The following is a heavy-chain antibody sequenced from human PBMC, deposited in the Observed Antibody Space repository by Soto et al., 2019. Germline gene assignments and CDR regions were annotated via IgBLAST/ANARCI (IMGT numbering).Heavy chain of an antibody. V-gene: IGHV4-59*08. J-gene: IGHJ4*02. CDR1: GGSISSYY. Sequence: SETLSLTCTVSGGSISSYYWSWIRQPPGKGLEWIGYIYYSGSTNYNPSLKSRVTISVDTSKNQFSLKLSSVTAADTAVYYCARYGDYLDYWGQGTLVTVSS. D-gene: IGHD4-17*01. CDR3: ARYGDYLDY. CDR2: IYYSGST.